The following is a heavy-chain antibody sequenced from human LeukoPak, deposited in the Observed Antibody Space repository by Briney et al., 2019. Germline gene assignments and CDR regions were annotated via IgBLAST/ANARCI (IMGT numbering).Heavy chain of an antibody. J-gene: IGHJ6*03. CDR1: GFTLQKIW. Sequence: PGGSLRLSCGLSGFTLQKIWTHWLRQAPGKGLVWVSRINPDGRRTDYADSVKGRFTISRDNAKNTLYLQMNSLRSEETAVYYCARDAEEVPTAMGVWYYYFMDVWGKGTSVTVSS. V-gene: IGHV3-74*01. CDR3: ARDAEEVPTAMGVWYYYFMDV. CDR2: INPDGRRT. D-gene: IGHD2-21*02.